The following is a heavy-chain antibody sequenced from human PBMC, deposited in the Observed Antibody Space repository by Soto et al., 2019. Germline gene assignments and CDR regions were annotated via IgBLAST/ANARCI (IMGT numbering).Heavy chain of an antibody. CDR1: SVAFSSYA. V-gene: IGHV1-69*01. CDR3: ARSRYYYDSSGYLIIDY. J-gene: IGHJ4*02. Sequence: VKFSCKASSVAFSSYAISWVRDAPGQGLEWMGGIIPIFGTANYAQKFQGRVTITADESTRTAYMELSSLRSESTAVYYCARSRYYYDSSGYLIIDYWGQGTLVTVSS. D-gene: IGHD3-22*01. CDR2: IIPIFGTA.